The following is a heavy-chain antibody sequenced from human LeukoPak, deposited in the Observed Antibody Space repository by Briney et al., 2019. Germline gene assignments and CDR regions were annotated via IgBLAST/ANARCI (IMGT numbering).Heavy chain of an antibody. CDR3: TTDALLWFGELLYPFDY. CDR2: IKSKTDGGTT. J-gene: IGHJ4*02. CDR1: GFTISNAW. V-gene: IGHV3-15*01. Sequence: TSGGSPRLSCAASGFTISNAWMSWVRQAPGKGLEWVGRIKSKTDGGTTDYAAPVKGRFTISRDDSKNTLYLQMNSLKTEDTAVYYCTTDALLWFGELLYPFDYWGQGTLVTVSS. D-gene: IGHD3-10*01.